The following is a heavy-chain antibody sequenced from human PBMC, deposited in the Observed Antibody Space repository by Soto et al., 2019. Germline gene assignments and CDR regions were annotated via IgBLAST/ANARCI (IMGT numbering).Heavy chain of an antibody. D-gene: IGHD3-16*01. Sequence: QVQLVESGGGVVQPGRSLRLSCAASGFTFSSYGMHWVRQAPGKGMEWVAVIWYDGSNKYYADSVKGRFTICRDNYKNTLYLQMNSLRAEDTAVYYCARDDPPGALGEGGDFWGQGTLVTGSS. CDR3: ARDDPPGALGEGGDF. CDR1: GFTFSSYG. V-gene: IGHV3-33*01. J-gene: IGHJ4*02. CDR2: IWYDGSNK.